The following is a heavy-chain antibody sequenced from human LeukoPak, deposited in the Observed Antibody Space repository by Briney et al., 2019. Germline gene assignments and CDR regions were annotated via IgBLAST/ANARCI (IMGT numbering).Heavy chain of an antibody. J-gene: IGHJ2*01. Sequence: PGGSLRLSCAASGFNLSNYDMDWVRRAPGRGLEWVALLWDDGNNKYYADSVKGRFTISRDISKNILYLQMNSLRVEDTALYYCARERRGRDWYIDICGRGTLISVSS. D-gene: IGHD3-16*01. V-gene: IGHV3-33*01. CDR2: LWDDGNNK. CDR3: ARERRGRDWYIDI. CDR1: GFNLSNYD.